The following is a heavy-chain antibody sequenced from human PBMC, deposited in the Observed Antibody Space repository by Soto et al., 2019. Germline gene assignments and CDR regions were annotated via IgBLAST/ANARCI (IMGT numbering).Heavy chain of an antibody. J-gene: IGHJ3*02. CDR3: AKGFIVVVTVLRPDDAFDI. V-gene: IGHV3-23*01. D-gene: IGHD2-21*02. Sequence: GGSLRLSCAVPESIFNTYGFNWVRQAPGKGLEWVAGISGGGGSTYYADSVKGRFTISRDTSKNTVYLQLNSLRAEDTAVYYCAKGFIVVVTVLRPDDAFDIWGQGTMVTVSS. CDR2: ISGGGGST. CDR1: ESIFNTYG.